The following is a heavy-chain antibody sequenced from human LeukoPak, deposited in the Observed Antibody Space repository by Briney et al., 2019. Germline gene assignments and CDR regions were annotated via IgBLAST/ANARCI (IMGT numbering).Heavy chain of an antibody. Sequence: PSETLSLTCTVSGGSISSSSYYWGWIRQPPGKGLEWIGSIYYSGSTYYNPSLKSRVTISVDTSKNQFSLKLSSVTAADTAAYYCARLDYDILTGYYWFDPWGQGTLVTVSS. J-gene: IGHJ5*02. CDR1: GGSISSSSYY. CDR3: ARLDYDILTGYYWFDP. D-gene: IGHD3-9*01. V-gene: IGHV4-39*07. CDR2: IYYSGST.